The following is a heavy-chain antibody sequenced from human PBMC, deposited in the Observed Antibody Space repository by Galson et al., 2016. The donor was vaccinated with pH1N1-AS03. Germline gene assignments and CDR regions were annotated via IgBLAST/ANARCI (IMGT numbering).Heavy chain of an antibody. J-gene: IGHJ4*02. Sequence: PALVKPTQTLTLTCTLSGFSLRTSGMCVSWIRQPPGKALEWLALIGWADDKYYSTSLRTRLTISKDTSKNQVVLTMTNVDPVDTATYYCAHNRARAGTLGAGYWGQGTLVTVSS. CDR3: AHNRARAGTLGAGY. CDR1: GFSLRTSGMC. D-gene: IGHD1-26*01. CDR2: IGWADDK. V-gene: IGHV2-70*12.